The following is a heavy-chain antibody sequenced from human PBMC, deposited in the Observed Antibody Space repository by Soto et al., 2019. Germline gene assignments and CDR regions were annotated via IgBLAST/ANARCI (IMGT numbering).Heavy chain of an antibody. V-gene: IGHV3-23*01. CDR1: GFTLSSNS. CDR3: AKWSGFGDA. J-gene: IGHJ5*02. CDR2: ISNDGSTT. Sequence: PGGSLRLSYAASGFTLSSNSMAWVRQAPGKRLQWVSGISNDGSTTFYIDSVRGRFTISRDTSTNTLYLQMDSLRVEDTAVYFCAKWSGFGDAWGQGTLVTVSS. D-gene: IGHD3-10*01.